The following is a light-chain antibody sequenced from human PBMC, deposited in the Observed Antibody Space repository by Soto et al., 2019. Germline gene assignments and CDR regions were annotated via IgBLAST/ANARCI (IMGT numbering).Light chain of an antibody. Sequence: SYELTQPPSVSVAPGQTASITCGGTNIESKSVHWYQQKPGQAPVLVVYDDSDRPSGIPARFSGSNSGNTATLSISGVEAGDDADYYCQVWDSSSDHYVFGSGTKVTVL. V-gene: IGLV3-21*02. CDR1: NIESKS. J-gene: IGLJ1*01. CDR3: QVWDSSSDHYV. CDR2: DDS.